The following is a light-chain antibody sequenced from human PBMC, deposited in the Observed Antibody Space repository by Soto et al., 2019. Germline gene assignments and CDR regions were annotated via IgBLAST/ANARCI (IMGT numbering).Light chain of an antibody. J-gene: IGLJ1*01. CDR1: GSNIGASYD. CDR2: ANS. Sequence: QSVLTQPPSVSGAPGQRVTISCAGSGSNIGASYDVQWYQQFPGTAPKLLIYANSARPSGVPDRFSGSKSGTSASLAITGLQAEDEADYYCQSYDSSLIVSKVFGTGTKLTVL. CDR3: QSYDSSLIVSKV. V-gene: IGLV1-40*01.